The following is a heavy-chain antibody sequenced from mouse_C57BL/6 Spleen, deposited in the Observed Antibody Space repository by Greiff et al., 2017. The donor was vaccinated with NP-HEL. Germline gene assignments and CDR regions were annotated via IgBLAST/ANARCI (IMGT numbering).Heavy chain of an antibody. D-gene: IGHD1-1*01. Sequence: VQLQQSGAELVRPGASVTLSCKASGYTFTDYEMHWVKQTPVHGLEWIGALDPETGGTAYTQKFKGKAILTADKSSSTAYMELRSLTSEDSAVYYCTSYPSSYYGRPYFDYWGQGTTLTVSS. CDR2: LDPETGGT. V-gene: IGHV1-15*01. J-gene: IGHJ2*01. CDR1: GYTFTDYE. CDR3: TSYPSSYYGRPYFDY.